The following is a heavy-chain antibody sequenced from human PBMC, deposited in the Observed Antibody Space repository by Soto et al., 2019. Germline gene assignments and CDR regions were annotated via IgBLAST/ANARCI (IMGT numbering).Heavy chain of an antibody. CDR1: GYTFTSYG. CDR2: ISAYNGNT. D-gene: IGHD3-10*01. CDR3: ARRYGSPYYGMDV. J-gene: IGHJ6*02. V-gene: IGHV1-18*04. Sequence: ASVKVSCKASGYTFTSYGISWVRQAPGQGLEWMGWISAYNGNTNYAQKLQGRVTMTTDTSTSTAYMELRSLKASDTAMYYCARRYGSPYYGMDVWGQGTTVTVSS.